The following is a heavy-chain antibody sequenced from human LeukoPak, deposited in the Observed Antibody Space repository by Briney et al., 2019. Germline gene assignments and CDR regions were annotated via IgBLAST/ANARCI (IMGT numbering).Heavy chain of an antibody. CDR3: ARDLPIVI. J-gene: IGHJ4*02. V-gene: IGHV4-59*01. CDR2: IYYSGST. CDR1: GGSITSYY. Sequence: PSETLSLTCTVSGGSITSYYWSWMRQPPGKGLEWIGYIYYSGSTNYNPSLKSRVTISVDTSKNQFSLKLSSVTAADTAVYYCARDLPIVIWGQGTLVTASS. D-gene: IGHD3-10*01.